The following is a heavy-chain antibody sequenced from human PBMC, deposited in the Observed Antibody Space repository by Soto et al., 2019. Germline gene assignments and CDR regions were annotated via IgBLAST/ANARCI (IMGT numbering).Heavy chain of an antibody. CDR1: GFTFSSYD. CDR3: VRRVSGNYDY. V-gene: IGHV3-64*01. CDR2: ISSNGGTT. J-gene: IGHJ4*02. D-gene: IGHD1-7*01. Sequence: EVQLAESGGGMVQPGGSLRLSCVASGFTFSSYDMHWVRQAPGKGLEYVSSISSNGGTTYYGNSVKGTFTIARDNSTNTQYLQMGSLRAEDMAVYYCVRRVSGNYDYWGQGTLVTVSS.